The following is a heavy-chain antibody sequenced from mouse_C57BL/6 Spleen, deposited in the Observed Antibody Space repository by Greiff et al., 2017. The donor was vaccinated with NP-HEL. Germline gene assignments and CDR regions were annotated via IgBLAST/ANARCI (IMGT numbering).Heavy chain of an antibody. D-gene: IGHD2-3*01. CDR2: INPSSGYT. Sequence: QVQLKESGAELAKPGASVKLSCTASGYTFTSYWMHWVKQRPGQGLEWIGYINPSSGYTKYNQKFKDKATLTADKSSSTAYMQLSSLTYEDSAVYYCARIYDGYYDSMDDWGQGTSVTVSS. V-gene: IGHV1-7*01. CDR1: GYTFTSYW. J-gene: IGHJ4*01. CDR3: ARIYDGYYDSMDD.